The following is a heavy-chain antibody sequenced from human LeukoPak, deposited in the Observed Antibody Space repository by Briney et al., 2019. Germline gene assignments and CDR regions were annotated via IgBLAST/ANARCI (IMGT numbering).Heavy chain of an antibody. CDR1: GYSFTSYW. J-gene: IGHJ1*01. D-gene: IGHD6-13*01. V-gene: IGHV5-51*01. Sequence: PGASLKISCKGSGYSFTSYWIAWVRQMPGKGLEWMGIVNPADSATRSSPSFQGQVTISVDKSIRTAYLQWSSLQASDTAMYYCATVPRMPAVGNTEYFQYWGQGTLVTVSS. CDR2: VNPADSAT. CDR3: ATVPRMPAVGNTEYFQY.